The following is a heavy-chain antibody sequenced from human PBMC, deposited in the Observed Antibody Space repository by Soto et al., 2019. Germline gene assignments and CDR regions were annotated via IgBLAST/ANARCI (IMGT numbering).Heavy chain of an antibody. V-gene: IGHV4-38-2*02. D-gene: IGHD3-3*01. Sequence: SETLSLTFALSGYSLSSGYYWGWIRQPPGKGLEWIGSIYHSGTTYYNQSLKSPVAISVDTSKNQFSLKLSSVTAADTAVYYCARDWGQRITIFGVVTGDAFDIWGQGTMVT. CDR3: ARDWGQRITIFGVVTGDAFDI. J-gene: IGHJ3*02. CDR2: IYHSGTT. CDR1: GYSLSSGYY.